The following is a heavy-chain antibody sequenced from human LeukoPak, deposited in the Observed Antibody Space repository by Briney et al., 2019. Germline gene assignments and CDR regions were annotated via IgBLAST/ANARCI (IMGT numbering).Heavy chain of an antibody. V-gene: IGHV4-39*01. Sequence: SETLSLTCSVSGGSLSSSSNYRGSIRQPPGKGLGWIGSIYYRGSTCYNPSLKSRVTISVDTSKDQFSLRLSSVTAADTALYYCAGHHTGTLRVDYWGQGTLVTVSS. D-gene: IGHD1-1*01. CDR1: GGSLSSSSNY. CDR3: AGHHTGTLRVDY. CDR2: IYYRGST. J-gene: IGHJ4*02.